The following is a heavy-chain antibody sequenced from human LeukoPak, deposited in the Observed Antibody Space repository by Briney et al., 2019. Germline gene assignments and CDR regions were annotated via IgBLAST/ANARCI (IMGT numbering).Heavy chain of an antibody. D-gene: IGHD3-10*01. V-gene: IGHV3-23*01. Sequence: GGSLRLSCAASGFTFSSYAMSWVRQAPGKGLEWVSAISGSGGSTYYADSVKGRFTISRDNSKNTLYLQMNSLRAEDTAVYYCENIFRFGELSNYWGQGTLVTVSS. CDR3: ENIFRFGELSNY. CDR2: ISGSGGST. CDR1: GFTFSSYA. J-gene: IGHJ4*02.